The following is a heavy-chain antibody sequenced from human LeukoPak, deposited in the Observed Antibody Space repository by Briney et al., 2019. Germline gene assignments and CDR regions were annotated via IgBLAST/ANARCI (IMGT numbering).Heavy chain of an antibody. Sequence: PGGSLRLSCAASGFTFSSYAMSWVRQAPGKGLEWVSAISGSGGSTYYADSVKGRFTISRDNSKNTLYLQMNSLRAEDTAVYYCAKLSHYYGSGSYFDYWGQGTLVTVSS. V-gene: IGHV3-23*01. CDR2: ISGSGGST. J-gene: IGHJ4*02. CDR1: GFTFSSYA. D-gene: IGHD3-10*01. CDR3: AKLSHYYGSGSYFDY.